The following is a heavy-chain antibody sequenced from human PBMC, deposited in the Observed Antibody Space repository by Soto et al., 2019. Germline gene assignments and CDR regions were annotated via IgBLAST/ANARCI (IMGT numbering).Heavy chain of an antibody. CDR2: MNPNSNTT. J-gene: IGHJ5*02. CDR1: GYSFTSHD. V-gene: IGHV1-8*01. CDR3: ARENWFDP. Sequence: ASVKVSCKASGYSFTSHDINWVRQAPGQGFEWIGWMNPNSNTTAYAQKFQGRVSMTRDTSKSTAYMELRSLTFDDTGIYYCARENWFDPWGQGTLVTVSS.